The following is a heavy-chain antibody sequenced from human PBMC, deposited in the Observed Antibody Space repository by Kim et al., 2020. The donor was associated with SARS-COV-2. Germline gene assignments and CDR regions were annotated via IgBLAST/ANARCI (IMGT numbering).Heavy chain of an antibody. CDR2: LSYSGTS. CDR1: GGSISSRNFY. D-gene: IGHD5-18*01. J-gene: IGHJ4*02. CDR3: ARRGYIYEGAFDY. Sequence: SETLSLTCTVSGGSISSRNFYWVWLRQPPGKGLEWIGDLSYSGTSYYSPSLESRVTISGDASKNQFGLKVRSLTAADTAVYYCARRGYIYEGAFDYWGQG. V-gene: IGHV4-39*01.